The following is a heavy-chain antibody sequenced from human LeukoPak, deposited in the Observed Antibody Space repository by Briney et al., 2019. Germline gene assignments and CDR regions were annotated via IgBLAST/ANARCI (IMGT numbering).Heavy chain of an antibody. Sequence: KTSETLSLTCAVSGGSISSSSYYWGWIRQPPGKGLEWIGSIYYSGSTCYNPSLKSRVTISVDTSKNQFSLKLSSVTAADTAVYYCARALIYCGGDCYHFDYWGQGTLVTVSS. CDR1: GGSISSSSYY. J-gene: IGHJ4*02. CDR3: ARALIYCGGDCYHFDY. CDR2: IYYSGST. V-gene: IGHV4-39*01. D-gene: IGHD2-21*02.